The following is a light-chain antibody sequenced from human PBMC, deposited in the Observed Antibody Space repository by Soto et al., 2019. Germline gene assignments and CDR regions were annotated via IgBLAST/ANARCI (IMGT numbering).Light chain of an antibody. CDR2: GAS. J-gene: IGKJ2*01. CDR1: QSVSSN. CDR3: QQYNNWPPYT. V-gene: IGKV3-15*01. Sequence: EIVMTQSPATPSVSPGERVTLSCWASQSVSSNLAWYQQKPGQAPRLLIYGASTRATGIPARFSGSGSGTEFTLTISSLQSEDFAVYYCQQYNNWPPYTFGQGTKLEIK.